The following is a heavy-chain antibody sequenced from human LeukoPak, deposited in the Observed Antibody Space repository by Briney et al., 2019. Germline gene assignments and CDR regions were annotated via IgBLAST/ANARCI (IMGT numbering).Heavy chain of an antibody. CDR3: ARPRGRRDTAMVFDY. CDR2: IYYSGST. V-gene: IGHV4-59*08. J-gene: IGHJ4*02. CDR1: GGSISSYY. D-gene: IGHD5-18*01. Sequence: SETLSLTCTVSGGSISSYYWSWIRQPPGKGLEWIGYIYYSGSTNYNPSLKSRVTISVDTSKNQFSLKLSSVTAADTAVYYCARPRGRRDTAMVFDYWGQGTLVTVSS.